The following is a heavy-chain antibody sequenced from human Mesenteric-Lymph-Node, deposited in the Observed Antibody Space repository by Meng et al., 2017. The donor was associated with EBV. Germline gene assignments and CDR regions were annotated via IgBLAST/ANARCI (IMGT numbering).Heavy chain of an antibody. CDR1: GGSVSSDNYY. Sequence: QGQREESGPGLVQPSDPLSLPCPVSGGSVSSDNYYWSWMRQPPGKRLAWIGSRYHSGYTDYNPSLKSRVTISLDTSKNHLSLKLASVTAADTAVYYCARFQLLSFGEQTWSQGSLVTVSS. V-gene: IGHV4-61*03. D-gene: IGHD3-10*01. J-gene: IGHJ5*02. CDR3: ARFQLLSFGEQT. CDR2: RYHSGYT.